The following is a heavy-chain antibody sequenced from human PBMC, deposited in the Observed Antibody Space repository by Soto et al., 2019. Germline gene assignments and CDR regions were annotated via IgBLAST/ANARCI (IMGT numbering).Heavy chain of an antibody. CDR2: IYYSGST. CDR1: GGSISSSNYY. J-gene: IGHJ1*01. CDR3: ARDRDIVVVVAATPLQH. Sequence: SETLSLTCTVSGGSISSSNYYWGWIRQPPGKGLEWIGSIYYSGSTYYNPSLKSRVTIPVDTSKNQFSLRAEDTAVYYCARDRDIVVVVAATPLQHWGQGTLVTVSS. D-gene: IGHD2-15*01. V-gene: IGHV4-39*02.